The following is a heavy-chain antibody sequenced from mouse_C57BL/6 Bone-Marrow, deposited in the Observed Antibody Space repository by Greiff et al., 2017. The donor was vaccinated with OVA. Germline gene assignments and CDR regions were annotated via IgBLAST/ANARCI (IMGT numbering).Heavy chain of an antibody. V-gene: IGHV1-54*01. CDR2: INPGSGGT. Sequence: VQLQQSGAELVRPGTSVKVSCKASGYAFTNYLIEWVKQRPGQGLEWIGVINPGSGGTNYNEKFKGKATLTADKSSSTAYMQLSSLTSEDSAVYFCAGGPYYFDYWGQGTTLTVSS. CDR3: AGGPYYFDY. J-gene: IGHJ2*01. CDR1: GYAFTNYL.